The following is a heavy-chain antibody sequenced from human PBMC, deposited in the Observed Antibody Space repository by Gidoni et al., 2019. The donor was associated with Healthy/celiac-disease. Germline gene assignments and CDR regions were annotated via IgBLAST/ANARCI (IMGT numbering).Heavy chain of an antibody. CDR3: ARVSRNTAMEFDY. D-gene: IGHD5-18*01. J-gene: IGHJ4*02. V-gene: IGHV3-21*01. CDR1: GFTFSSYS. Sequence: EVQLVESGGGLVKPGGSLRLSCAASGFTFSSYSMNWVRQAPGKGLEWVSSISSSSSYIYYADSVKGRFTISRDNAKNSLYLQMNSLRAEDTAVYYCARVSRNTAMEFDYWGQGTLVTVSS. CDR2: ISSSSSYI.